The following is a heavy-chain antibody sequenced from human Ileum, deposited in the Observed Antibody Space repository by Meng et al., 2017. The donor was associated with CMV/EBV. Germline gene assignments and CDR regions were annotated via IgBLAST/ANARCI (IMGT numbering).Heavy chain of an antibody. CDR2: RHKNGND. Sequence: QVHVQCPGPGLSNPTQPLSLPCSFSGDPISSDNYRWSWIRQPAGKGLEWIGQRHKNGNDNYNASLKSRVTISIDTSKNQFSLTLTSVTAADTAVYYCAIYYGGVGGRGYWAQGTLVTVSS. J-gene: IGHJ4*02. V-gene: IGHV4-61*02. D-gene: IGHD2-21*01. CDR3: AIYYGGVGGRGY. CDR1: GDPISSDNYR.